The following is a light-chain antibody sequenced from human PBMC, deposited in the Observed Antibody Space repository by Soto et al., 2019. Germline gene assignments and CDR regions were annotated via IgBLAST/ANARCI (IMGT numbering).Light chain of an antibody. V-gene: IGLV1-44*01. CDR2: RND. J-gene: IGLJ7*01. CDR1: SSNIGSNI. Sequence: QSVLTQPPSASGTPGQRVTISCSGSSSNIGSNIVTWYQQLPGTAPKLLIYRNDQRPSGVPARFTASRSGTSASLAISGLQSDDDGDYYCAAWDDNLDGHVFRGGTPLTVL. CDR3: AAWDDNLDGHV.